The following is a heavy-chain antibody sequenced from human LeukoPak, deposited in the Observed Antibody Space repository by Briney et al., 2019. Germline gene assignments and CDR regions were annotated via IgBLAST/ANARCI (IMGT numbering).Heavy chain of an antibody. V-gene: IGHV4-34*01. CDR2: INHSGST. D-gene: IGHD4-17*01. CDR3: ARVGPTDDYGDSHDAFDI. Sequence: KPSETLSLTCAVYGGSFSGYYWSWLRQPPGKGLEWIGEINHSGSTNYNPSLKSRVTISVDTSKNHFSLKVTSVTAADTAVYYCARVGPTDDYGDSHDAFDIWGQGTLVAVSS. J-gene: IGHJ3*02. CDR1: GGSFSGYY.